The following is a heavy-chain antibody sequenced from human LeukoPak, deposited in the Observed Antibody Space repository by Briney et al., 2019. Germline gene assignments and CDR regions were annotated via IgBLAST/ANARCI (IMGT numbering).Heavy chain of an antibody. CDR3: ARDFIAGIVATTPGYLDY. CDR2: ISSSGSTI. V-gene: IGHV3-48*04. Sequence: GGSLRLSCAASGFTFSSYAMSWVRQAPGKGLEWVSYISSSGSTIYYADSVKGRFTISRDNAKNSLYLQMNSLRAEDTAVYYCARDFIAGIVATTPGYLDYWGQGTLVTVSS. CDR1: GFTFSSYA. J-gene: IGHJ4*02. D-gene: IGHD5-12*01.